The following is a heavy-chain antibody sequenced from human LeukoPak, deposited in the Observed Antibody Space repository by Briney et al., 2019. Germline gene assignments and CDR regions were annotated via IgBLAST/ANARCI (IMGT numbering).Heavy chain of an antibody. D-gene: IGHD3-3*01. J-gene: IGHJ4*02. Sequence: GGSLRLSCAASGFTFGSPWMHWVRQAPGKGLVWVSRINSDGSATAYADSVKGRFTISRDNAENTLYLQMNSLRAEDTAVYYCARESAYAFWYWGQGTLVAVSS. CDR2: INSDGSAT. CDR1: GFTFGSPW. CDR3: ARESAYAFWY. V-gene: IGHV3-74*01.